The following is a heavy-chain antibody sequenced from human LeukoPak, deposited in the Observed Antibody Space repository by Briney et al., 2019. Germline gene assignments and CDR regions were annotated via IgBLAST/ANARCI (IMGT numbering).Heavy chain of an antibody. CDR2: ISSGGGTT. V-gene: IGHV3-48*03. CDR1: GFTFSSYE. D-gene: IGHD2-8*01. J-gene: IGHJ3*02. CDR3: ARDALINGAFDI. Sequence: PGGSLRLSCTASGFTFSSYEMIWVRQAPGKGLEWVSFISSGGGTTYYADSVKGRFTISRDNAGKSLYLEMNNLRAEDTAFYYCARDALINGAFDIWGQGTMVTVSS.